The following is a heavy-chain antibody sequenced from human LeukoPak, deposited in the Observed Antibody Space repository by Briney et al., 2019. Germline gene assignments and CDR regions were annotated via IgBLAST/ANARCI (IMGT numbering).Heavy chain of an antibody. Sequence: KPSETLSLTCVVSGYSISNDYYWGWIRQPPGKGLEWIGNIYHSGGPYYNPSLKSRVTILVDTSKNQFSLKLSSVTAADTAVYYCAKAGTTGIHHWFDPWGQGNLVTVSS. CDR1: GYSISNDYY. D-gene: IGHD1-1*01. V-gene: IGHV4-38-2*01. J-gene: IGHJ5*02. CDR3: AKAGTTGIHHWFDP. CDR2: IYHSGGP.